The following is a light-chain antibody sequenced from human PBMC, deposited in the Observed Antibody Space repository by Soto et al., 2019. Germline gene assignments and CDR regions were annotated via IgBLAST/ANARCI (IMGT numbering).Light chain of an antibody. CDR3: QQYNSYSS. V-gene: IGKV1-13*02. CDR2: DAS. CDR1: QGISSA. J-gene: IGKJ5*01. Sequence: AIQLTQSPSSLSASVGDRVTITCRASQGISSAVAWYQQKPGKPPKLLMYDASSLESGVPPRFSGSGSGTDFTLTISSLQPDDFATYYCQQYNSYSSFGQGTRLEIK.